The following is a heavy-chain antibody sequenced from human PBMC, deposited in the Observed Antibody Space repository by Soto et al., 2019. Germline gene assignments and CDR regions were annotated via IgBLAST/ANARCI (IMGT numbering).Heavy chain of an antibody. D-gene: IGHD6-19*01. J-gene: IGHJ3*02. CDR1: GLTFNNYA. CDR2: ISGSGDTT. CDR3: ARHLSVAGLDAFDI. V-gene: IGHV3-23*04. Sequence: EVRLVESGGGLVQPGGSLTLSCAASGLTFNNYAMTWVRQAPGKGLEWVSTISGSGDTTYYADSVKGRFTISRDTSKNTLYLQMNSLTAGDTAIYYCARHLSVAGLDAFDIWGQGTMVTVSS.